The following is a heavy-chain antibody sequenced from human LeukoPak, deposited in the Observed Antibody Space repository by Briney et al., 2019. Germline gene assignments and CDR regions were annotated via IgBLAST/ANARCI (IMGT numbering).Heavy chain of an antibody. J-gene: IGHJ4*02. CDR1: GFTFSTYA. Sequence: PGGSLRLSCAASGFTFSTYAMSWVRQAPGKGLEWVSAISGSGGTTYYADSVKGRFTISRDNAKNSLYLQMNSLRAKDTAVYYCARDRTDYDFWSGYYSNEYYFDYWGQGTLVTVSS. CDR3: ARDRTDYDFWSGYYSNEYYFDY. V-gene: IGHV3-23*01. CDR2: ISGSGGTT. D-gene: IGHD3-3*01.